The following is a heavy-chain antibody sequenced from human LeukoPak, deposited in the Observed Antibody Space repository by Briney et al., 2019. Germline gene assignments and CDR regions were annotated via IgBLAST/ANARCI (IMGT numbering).Heavy chain of an antibody. CDR2: ISYDGSNK. CDR1: GFTFSSYA. J-gene: IGHJ4*02. D-gene: IGHD5-12*01. V-gene: IGHV3-30*04. Sequence: GRSLGLSCAASGFTFSSYAMHWVRQAPGKGLEWVAVISYDGSNKYYADSVKGRFTISRDNSKNTLYLQMNSLRAEDTAVYYCARDVTDIVATIGSYFDYWGQGTLVTVSS. CDR3: ARDVTDIVATIGSYFDY.